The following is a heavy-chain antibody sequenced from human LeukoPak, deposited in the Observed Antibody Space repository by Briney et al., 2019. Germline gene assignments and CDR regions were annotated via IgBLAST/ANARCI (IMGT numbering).Heavy chain of an antibody. CDR3: AKSKKGYCSGGSCSYFDY. Sequence: GRSLRLSCAASGFTFDDYAMHWVRQAPGKGLEWVSGISWNSGSIGYADSVKGRFTISRDNAKNSLYLQMNSLRAEDTALYYCAKSKKGYCSGGSCSYFDYWGQGTLVTVSS. CDR2: ISWNSGSI. V-gene: IGHV3-9*01. D-gene: IGHD2-15*01. CDR1: GFTFDDYA. J-gene: IGHJ4*02.